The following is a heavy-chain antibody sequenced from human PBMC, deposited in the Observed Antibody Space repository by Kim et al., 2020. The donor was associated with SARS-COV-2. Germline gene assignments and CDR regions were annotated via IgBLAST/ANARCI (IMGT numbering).Heavy chain of an antibody. D-gene: IGHD6-19*01. CDR2: ISYDGSNQ. CDR3: ARGPSREQWPLEDIDY. CDR1: GFTFINYA. V-gene: IGHV3-30-3*01. J-gene: IGHJ4*01. Sequence: GGSLRLSCAASGFTFINYAMHWVRQAPGKGLEWVAIISYDGSNQYYADSVKGRFTISRDNSKNTLYLQMNSLRAEDTAVYYCARGPSREQWPLEDIDYWG.